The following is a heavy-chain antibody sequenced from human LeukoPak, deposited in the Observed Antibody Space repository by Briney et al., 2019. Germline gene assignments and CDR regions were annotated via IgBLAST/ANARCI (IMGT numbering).Heavy chain of an antibody. CDR3: AKGPSYRNYYYGMDV. Sequence: LAGGSLRLSCAASGFTFSSYAMSWVRQAPGKGLEWVSAISGSGGSTYYADSVKGRFTISRDNSKNTLYLQMNSLRAEDTAVYYCAKGPSYRNYYYGMDVWGQGTTVTVSS. V-gene: IGHV3-23*01. CDR2: ISGSGGST. D-gene: IGHD1-26*01. CDR1: GFTFSSYA. J-gene: IGHJ6*02.